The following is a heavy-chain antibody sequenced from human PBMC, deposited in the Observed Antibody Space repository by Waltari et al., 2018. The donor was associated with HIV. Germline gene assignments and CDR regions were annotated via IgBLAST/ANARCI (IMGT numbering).Heavy chain of an antibody. CDR3: AKGASGWSPCY. J-gene: IGHJ4*02. V-gene: IGHV3-30*18. D-gene: IGHD6-19*01. CDR2: GSYHGDDK. Sequence: QLHLVESGGGVVQPGRSLRLSCAASGFTFSNYAMHWVRPAPGKGLEWLTIGSYHGDDKDFADSVTGRFTISRDDSKITQNLQMNCLRGEVKAVYYCAKGASGWSPCYWGQGTLGSV. CDR1: GFTFSNYA.